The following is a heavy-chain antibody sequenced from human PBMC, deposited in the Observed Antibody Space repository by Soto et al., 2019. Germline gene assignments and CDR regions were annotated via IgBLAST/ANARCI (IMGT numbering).Heavy chain of an antibody. CDR1: QFTFSTYA. J-gene: IGHJ4*02. Sequence: PGGSLRLSCAASQFTFSTYAMHWVRQAPGKGLEWVAAISYDGRNEYYADSVKGRFTISRDNSKNTVSLQMNSLRVEDAAVYYCARDEVGAEAGLTYFEYWGQGTLVTVSS. D-gene: IGHD1-26*01. CDR2: ISYDGRNE. CDR3: ARDEVGAEAGLTYFEY. V-gene: IGHV3-30*04.